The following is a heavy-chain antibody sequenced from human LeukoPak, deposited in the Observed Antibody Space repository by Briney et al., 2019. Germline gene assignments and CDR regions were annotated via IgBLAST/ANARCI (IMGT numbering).Heavy chain of an antibody. CDR1: GFTFSSYA. J-gene: IGHJ4*02. D-gene: IGHD3-3*01. CDR2: ISGIGGST. V-gene: IGHV3-23*01. CDR3: AQEEWSRSYLVY. Sequence: GGSLRLSCAASGFTFSSYAMGWVRQAPHKGLEWVSTISGIGGSTYYADSVKGRFTISRDNSKNALYLQMNSLRAEDPAVYYCAQEEWSRSYLVYCGQGTLVTVSP.